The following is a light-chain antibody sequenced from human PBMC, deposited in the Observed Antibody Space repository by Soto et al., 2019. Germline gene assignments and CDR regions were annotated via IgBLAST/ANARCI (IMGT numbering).Light chain of an antibody. CDR3: TSYTSSRTYV. CDR2: DVS. V-gene: IGLV2-14*03. Sequence: SALTQPASVSGSPGQSITVSCTGTSNDVGAYNYVSWYQQHPGTAPKLMIYDVSNRPSGVSNRFSGSKSGNTASLTISGLQAEDEADYYCTSYTSSRTYVFGTGTKVTLL. CDR1: SNDVGAYNY. J-gene: IGLJ1*01.